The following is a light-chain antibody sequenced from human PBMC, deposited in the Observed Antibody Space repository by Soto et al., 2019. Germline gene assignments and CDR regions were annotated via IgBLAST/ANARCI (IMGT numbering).Light chain of an antibody. CDR1: SSDVGGYNY. CDR2: DVS. Sequence: QSALTQPASVSGSPGQSITISCTGTSSDVGGYNYVSWYQQHPGKAPKLMIYDVSNRPSGVSNRLSGSKSGNTASLTISGLQAEHEADYYCSSYTSSSTLVVFGGVTKLTVL. V-gene: IGLV2-14*01. CDR3: SSYTSSSTLVV. J-gene: IGLJ2*01.